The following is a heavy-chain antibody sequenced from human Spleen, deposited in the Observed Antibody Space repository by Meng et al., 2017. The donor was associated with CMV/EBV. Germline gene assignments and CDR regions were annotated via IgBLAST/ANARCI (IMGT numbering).Heavy chain of an antibody. J-gene: IGHJ5*02. D-gene: IGHD3-22*01. Sequence: FTGCCLHWVRQAPGQGLEWMGWINPNSGGTNYAQKFPGRVIMTRDTSITTAYMELNRLTSDDTAVYYCARASGYYDSSGSASVNWFDPRGQGTLVTVSS. V-gene: IGHV1-2*02. CDR1: FTGCC. CDR2: INPNSGGT. CDR3: ARASGYYDSSGSASVNWFDP.